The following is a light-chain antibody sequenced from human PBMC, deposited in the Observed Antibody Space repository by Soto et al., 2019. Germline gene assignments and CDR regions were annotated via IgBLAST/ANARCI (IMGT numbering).Light chain of an antibody. CDR3: PPYSDWPLT. Sequence: EIVMTQSPATLSVSPGERATLSCRASQTLYNNLAWYQQKLGQAPRLLIYGASARATDIPARFSGSGSGTEFTLPIGGLQSEDFAIYYCPPYSDWPLTFGGGTKVEIK. CDR2: GAS. J-gene: IGKJ4*01. CDR1: QTLYNN. V-gene: IGKV3-15*01.